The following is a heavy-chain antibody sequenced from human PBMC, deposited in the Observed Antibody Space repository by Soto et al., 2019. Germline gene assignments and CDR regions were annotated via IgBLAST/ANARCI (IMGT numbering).Heavy chain of an antibody. CDR2: ISSSSSYT. D-gene: IGHD1-7*01. Sequence: SGRSLRLSCAAAEFTISDYDMSWIRQAPGKGLEWVSYISSSSSYTNYADSVKGRFTISRDNAKNSLYLQMNSLRAEDTAVYYCARTGTLNWFDPWGQGTLVTVSS. J-gene: IGHJ5*02. CDR3: ARTGTLNWFDP. V-gene: IGHV3-11*06. CDR1: EFTISDYD.